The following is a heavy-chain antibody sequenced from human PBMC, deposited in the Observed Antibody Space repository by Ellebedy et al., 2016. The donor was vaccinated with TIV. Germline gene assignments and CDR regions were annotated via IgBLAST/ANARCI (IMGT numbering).Heavy chain of an antibody. CDR1: GFTFSSYD. V-gene: IGHV3-13*01. D-gene: IGHD3-10*01. CDR2: IGTAGDT. J-gene: IGHJ6*02. CDR3: ARGDAMVRTPNYYYYYGMDV. Sequence: GESLKISCAASGFTFSSYDMHWVRQATGKGLEWVSAIGTAGDTYYPGSVKGRFTISRENAKNSLYLQMNSLRAEDTAVYYCARGDAMVRTPNYYYYYGMDVWGQGTTVTVSS.